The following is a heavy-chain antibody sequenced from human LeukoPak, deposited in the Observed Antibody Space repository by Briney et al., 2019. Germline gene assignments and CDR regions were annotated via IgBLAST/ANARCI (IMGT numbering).Heavy chain of an antibody. Sequence: LRLSCAASGFTFSSYAMSWVRQPPGKGLEWIGYIYYSGSTYYNPSLKSRVTISVDTSKNQFSLKLSSVTAADTAVYYCARLGDYGGAFDIWGQGTMVTVSS. CDR3: ARLGDYGGAFDI. CDR1: GFTFSSYA. D-gene: IGHD4-23*01. V-gene: IGHV4-30-4*08. CDR2: IYYSGST. J-gene: IGHJ3*02.